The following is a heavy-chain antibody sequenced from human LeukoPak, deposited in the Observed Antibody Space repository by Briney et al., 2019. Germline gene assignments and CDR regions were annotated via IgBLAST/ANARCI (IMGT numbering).Heavy chain of an antibody. D-gene: IGHD3-9*01. J-gene: IGHJ4*02. CDR1: GYTFTGYY. Sequence: GASVKVSCKASGYTFTGYYMHWVRQAPGQGLEWMGWINPNSGGTNYAQKFQGRVTMTRDTSISTAYMELSRLRSDDTAVYYCARDLVILTGYYNYWGQGTLVTVSS. CDR2: INPNSGGT. V-gene: IGHV1-2*02. CDR3: ARDLVILTGYYNY.